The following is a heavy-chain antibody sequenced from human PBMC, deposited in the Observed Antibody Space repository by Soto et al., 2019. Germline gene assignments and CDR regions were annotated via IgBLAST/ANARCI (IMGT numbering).Heavy chain of an antibody. J-gene: IGHJ4*02. Sequence: EVQLLESGGGLVQPGGSLRLSCAASGFPFSSRTMSWVRQAPEKGLECVSAISGSGTITYYADSVKGRFTISKDTSKNRLYLQMNSLRADDTAVYYCAEWARYCSGADCRAWGQGTLVTVSS. D-gene: IGHD2-15*01. V-gene: IGHV3-23*01. CDR2: ISGSGTIT. CDR1: GFPFSSRT. CDR3: AEWARYCSGADCRA.